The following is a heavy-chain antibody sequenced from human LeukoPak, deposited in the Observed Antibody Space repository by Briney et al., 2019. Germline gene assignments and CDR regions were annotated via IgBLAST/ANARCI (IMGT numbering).Heavy chain of an antibody. V-gene: IGHV3-23*02. D-gene: IGHD6-19*01. CDR3: AKRVAEQSTSWYIDI. Sequence: GGSLRLSCAASGYTCSSYTMLWVRQAPGKGLEWVSAIDGSGVTSFYGDSVEARFTISRDNSKNTLYLQMNSLRAEDTALYYCAKRVAEQSTSWYIDIWGLGTMVTVSS. CDR2: IDGSGVTS. CDR1: GYTCSSYT. J-gene: IGHJ3*02.